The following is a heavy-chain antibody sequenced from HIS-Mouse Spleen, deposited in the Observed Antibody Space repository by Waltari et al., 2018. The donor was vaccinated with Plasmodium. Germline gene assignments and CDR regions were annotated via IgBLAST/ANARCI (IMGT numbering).Heavy chain of an antibody. J-gene: IGHJ2*01. CDR2: IKKDGSEK. D-gene: IGHD6-13*01. CDR1: GFTFSRYW. Sequence: EVQLVESGGGLVQPGGSLRLSCAASGFTFSRYWMSWVRPAPGKGLEWVANIKKDGSEKYYVDSVKGRFTISRDNAKNSLYLQMNSLRAEDTAVYYCASSWYWYFDLWGRGTLVTVSS. CDR3: ASSWYWYFDL. V-gene: IGHV3-7*01.